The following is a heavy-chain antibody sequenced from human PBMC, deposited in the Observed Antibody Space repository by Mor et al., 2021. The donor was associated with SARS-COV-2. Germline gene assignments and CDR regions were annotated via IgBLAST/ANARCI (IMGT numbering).Heavy chain of an antibody. CDR2: IGIT. V-gene: IGHV4-4*01. J-gene: IGHJ4*02. CDR3: ARSMPSSGSFDY. Sequence: IGITNYNPSLKSRVTISLDKPKNQFSLKMNSVTAADTAVYFCARSMPSSGSFDYWGQGTLVTVSS. D-gene: IGHD6-19*01.